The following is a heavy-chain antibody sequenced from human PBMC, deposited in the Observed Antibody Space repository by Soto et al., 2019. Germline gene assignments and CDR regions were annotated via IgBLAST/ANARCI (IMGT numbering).Heavy chain of an antibody. V-gene: IGHV3-9*01. CDR1: GFTFDDYA. CDR3: VKDECINWYIGQLRH. CDR2: INWNIGSI. J-gene: IGHJ1*01. D-gene: IGHD1-1*01. Sequence: GWSLRLSCAASGFTFDDYAMQWVRYVLGEGLEWAEGINWNIGSIGYGDSVKRRFAISRDNAKFSVYVQMTSLSADDTAFYYCVKDECINWYIGQLRHGGQDALETVSS.